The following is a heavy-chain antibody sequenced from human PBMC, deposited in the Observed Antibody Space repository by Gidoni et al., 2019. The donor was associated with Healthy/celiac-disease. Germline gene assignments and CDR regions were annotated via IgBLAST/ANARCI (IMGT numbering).Heavy chain of an antibody. Sequence: QVHLVQSGAAVKKPGASMKVSCKASGYTFTSYYMHWVRQAPGHGLEWMGIINPSGGRKSYAQRFQGRGTMTRDTSTRTVYMELRSRRSEDTAVYYCAREGGAQSSGYNVHNFDYWGQGTLVTVSS. J-gene: IGHJ4*02. D-gene: IGHD3-22*01. CDR3: AREGGAQSSGYNVHNFDY. CDR2: INPSGGRK. CDR1: GYTFTSYY. V-gene: IGHV1-46*01.